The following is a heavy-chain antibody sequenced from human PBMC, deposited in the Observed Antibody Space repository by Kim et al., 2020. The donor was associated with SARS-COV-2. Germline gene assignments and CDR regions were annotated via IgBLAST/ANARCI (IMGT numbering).Heavy chain of an antibody. Sequence: GTNYAQKFQGRVTMTRDTSISTAYMELSRLRSDDTAVYYCARDSTIAVNHWGQGTLVTVSS. D-gene: IGHD6-19*01. CDR2: GT. V-gene: IGHV1-2*02. CDR3: ARDSTIAVNH. J-gene: IGHJ5*02.